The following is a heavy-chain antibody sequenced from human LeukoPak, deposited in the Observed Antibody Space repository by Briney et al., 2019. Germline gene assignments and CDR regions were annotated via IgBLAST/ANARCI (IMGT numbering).Heavy chain of an antibody. CDR3: ARTIAAAGYYYYYGMDV. D-gene: IGHD6-13*01. V-gene: IGHV4-59*01. J-gene: IGHJ6*02. Sequence: SETLSLTCTVSGGSIGTSYWSWIRQPPGKGLEWIGYIYYNGRTNSNSSLKSRVTTSVDTSKNQFSLKLSSVTAADTAVYYCARTIAAAGYYYYYGMDVWGQGTTVTVSS. CDR1: GGSIGTSY. CDR2: IYYNGRT.